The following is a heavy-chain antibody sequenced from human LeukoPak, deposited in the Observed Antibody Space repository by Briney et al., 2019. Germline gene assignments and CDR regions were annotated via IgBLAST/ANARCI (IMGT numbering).Heavy chain of an antibody. CDR3: ARQKFAAAGTSRNFDH. CDR1: GYSFTSYW. J-gene: IGHJ4*02. Sequence: GESLKISCKGSGYSFTSYWIGWVRQVPGKGLEWMGIIYPGDSDTRYSPSFQGQVTISADKSISTAYLQWSSLKASDTAMYYCARQKFAAAGTSRNFDHWGQGTLVTVSS. V-gene: IGHV5-51*01. CDR2: IYPGDSDT. D-gene: IGHD6-13*01.